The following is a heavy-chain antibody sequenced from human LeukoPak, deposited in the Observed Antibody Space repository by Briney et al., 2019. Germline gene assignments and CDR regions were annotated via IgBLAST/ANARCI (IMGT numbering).Heavy chain of an antibody. V-gene: IGHV5-51*01. CDR2: IYPDDSDT. CDR1: GYRFSIYW. CDR3: ARQRSIAARPGYYYMDV. D-gene: IGHD6-6*01. Sequence: GESLKISCEGSGYRFSIYWIGWVRQMPGKGLEWLGIIYPDDSDTRYSPSFQGQVTISVDKSINTAYLQWSSLKATDTAMYYCARQRSIAARPGYYYMDVGGKGTTVIVSS. J-gene: IGHJ6*03.